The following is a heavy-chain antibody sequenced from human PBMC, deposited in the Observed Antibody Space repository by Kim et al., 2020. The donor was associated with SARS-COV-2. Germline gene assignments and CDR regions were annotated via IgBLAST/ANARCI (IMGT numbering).Heavy chain of an antibody. V-gene: IGHV4-34*01. CDR1: GGSFSGYY. Sequence: SETLSLTCAVYGGSFSGYYWSWIRQPPGKGLEWIGEINQSGSTNYNPSLKSKVTISVDTSKNQLSLKLNSVTAADTAVYDCASASILLGAYRGYCDHWGRGTLVTDSS. CDR3: ASASILLGAYRGYCDH. D-gene: IGHD1-26*01. CDR2: INQSGST. J-gene: IGHJ2*01.